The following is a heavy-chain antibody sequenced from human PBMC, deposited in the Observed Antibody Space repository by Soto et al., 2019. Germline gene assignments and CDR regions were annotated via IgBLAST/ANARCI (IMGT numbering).Heavy chain of an antibody. J-gene: IGHJ2*01. CDR2: ISGSGIST. V-gene: IGHV3-23*01. CDR3: AKEPVGPDWDFDL. Sequence: DVQLLESGGGLVQPGGSLRLSCAASGFTFRSYAMSWVRQAPGKGLEWVSGISGSGISTHYADSVKGRFTVSRDNSKNSLYLQRNSRRAEDAAVYNCAKEPVGPDWDFDLWGRGTLVTVSS. CDR1: GFTFRSYA.